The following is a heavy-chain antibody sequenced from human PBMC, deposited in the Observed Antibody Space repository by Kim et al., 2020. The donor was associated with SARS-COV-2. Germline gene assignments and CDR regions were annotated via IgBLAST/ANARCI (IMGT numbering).Heavy chain of an antibody. D-gene: IGHD3-9*01. V-gene: IGHV4-34*01. J-gene: IGHJ4*02. Sequence: SETLSLTCAVYGGSFSGYYWSWIRQPPGKGLEWIGEINHSGSTNYNPSLKSRVTISVDTSKNQFSLKLSSVTAADTAVYYCARRGEKTHDILTGYRIFPFDYWGQGTLVTVSS. CDR3: ARRGEKTHDILTGYRIFPFDY. CDR1: GGSFSGYY. CDR2: INHSGST.